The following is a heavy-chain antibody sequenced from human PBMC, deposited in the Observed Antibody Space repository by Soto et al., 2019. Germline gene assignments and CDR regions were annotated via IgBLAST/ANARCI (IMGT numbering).Heavy chain of an antibody. V-gene: IGHV3-48*01. CDR2: ISSSSTI. CDR1: GFTFSSYS. J-gene: IGHJ6*03. Sequence: GGSLRLSCAASGFTFSSYSMNWVRQAPGKGLEWVSYISSSSTIYYADSVKGRFTISRDNAKNSLYLQMNSLRAEDTAVYYCARSKAYYYYMDVWGKGTTVTVSS. CDR3: ARSKAYYYYMDV.